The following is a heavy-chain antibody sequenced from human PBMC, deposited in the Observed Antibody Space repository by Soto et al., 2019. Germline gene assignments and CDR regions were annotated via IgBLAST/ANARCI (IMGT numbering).Heavy chain of an antibody. Sequence: QVQLQQWGAGLLKPSETLSLTCAVYGGSFSGYYWSWIRQPPGKGLEWIGEINHSGSTNYNPSLKSRVTISVDTSKNQFSLKLSSVTAADTAVYYCARGGRVRAKYYFDYWGQGTLVAVSS. J-gene: IGHJ4*02. CDR3: ARGGRVRAKYYFDY. CDR1: GGSFSGYY. CDR2: INHSGST. V-gene: IGHV4-34*01. D-gene: IGHD2-15*01.